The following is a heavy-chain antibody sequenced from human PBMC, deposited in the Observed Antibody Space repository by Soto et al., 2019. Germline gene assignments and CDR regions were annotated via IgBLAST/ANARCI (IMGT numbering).Heavy chain of an antibody. V-gene: IGHV4-39*01. CDR1: GGSISSSSHY. CDR2: IYYSGST. Sequence: SETLSLTCTVSGGSISSSSHYWGWIRQPPGKGLEWIGSIYYSGSTSYNPSLKSRVTISVDTSKNQFSLKLSSVTAADTAVYYCARRGSGSYSDYWGQGTLVTVSS. D-gene: IGHD3-10*01. J-gene: IGHJ4*02. CDR3: ARRGSGSYSDY.